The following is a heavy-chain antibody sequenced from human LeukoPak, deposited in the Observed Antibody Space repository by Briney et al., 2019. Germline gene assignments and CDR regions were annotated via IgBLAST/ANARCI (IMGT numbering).Heavy chain of an antibody. CDR3: AREYSSGWYYFDY. CDR1: GFTFSIYA. CDR2: ISGSGGST. J-gene: IGHJ4*02. D-gene: IGHD6-19*01. V-gene: IGHV3-23*01. Sequence: GGSLRLSCAASGFTFSIYAMSWVRQAPGKGLEWVSAISGSGGSTYYADSVKGRFTISRDNSKNTLYLQMNSLRAEDTAVYYCAREYSSGWYYFDYWGQGTLVTVSS.